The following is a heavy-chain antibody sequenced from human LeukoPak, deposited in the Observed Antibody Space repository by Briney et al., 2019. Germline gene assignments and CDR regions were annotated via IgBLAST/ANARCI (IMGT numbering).Heavy chain of an antibody. CDR3: ARDRMDFDWLYGFDP. J-gene: IGHJ5*02. V-gene: IGHV3-7*01. D-gene: IGHD3-9*01. CDR1: GFTFGNYW. Sequence: GGSLRLSCAASGFTFGNYWMSWVRQAPGKGLEWVANIKQDGNEKDYVGSVRGRFTISRDNARNSLYLQMNSLRAEDTAVYYCARDRMDFDWLYGFDPWGQGTLVTVSS. CDR2: IKQDGNEK.